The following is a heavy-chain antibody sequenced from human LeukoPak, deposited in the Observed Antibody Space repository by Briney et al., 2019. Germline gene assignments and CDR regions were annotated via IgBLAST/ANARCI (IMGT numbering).Heavy chain of an antibody. V-gene: IGHV1-2*02. D-gene: IGHD5-18*01. CDR3: ARDGGHVDTAMV. Sequence: ASVKVSCRASGYTFTGYYMHWVRQAPGQGLEWMGWINPNSGGTNYAQKFQGRVTMTRDTSISTAYMELSRLRSDDTAVYYCARDGGHVDTAMVWGQGTLVTVSS. J-gene: IGHJ4*02. CDR2: INPNSGGT. CDR1: GYTFTGYY.